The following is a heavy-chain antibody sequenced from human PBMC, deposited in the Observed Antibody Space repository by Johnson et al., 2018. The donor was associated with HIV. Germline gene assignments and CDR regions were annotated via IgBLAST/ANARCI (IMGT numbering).Heavy chain of an antibody. D-gene: IGHD3-22*01. CDR2: ISYDGSNK. CDR3: DSSGSSAEDI. CDR1: GFTFSSYG. J-gene: IGHJ3*02. Sequence: QVQLVESGGGVVQPGGSLRLSCAASGFTFSSYGMHWVRQAPGKGLEWVAVISYDGSNKYYADSVKGRFTISRDNSKNTLFLQMNSLRAEDTAEYYSDSSGSSAEDIWGQGTMVIVSS. V-gene: IGHV3-30*19.